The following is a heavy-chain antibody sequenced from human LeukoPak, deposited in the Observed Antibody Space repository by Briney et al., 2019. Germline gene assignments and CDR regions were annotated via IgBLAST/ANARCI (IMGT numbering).Heavy chain of an antibody. CDR1: GGSFSGYY. Sequence: SETLSLTCAVYGGSFSGYYWNWTRQPPGKGLEWIGEINHSGSTNYNPSLKSRVTISVDTSKNQFSLKLSSVTAADTAVYYCGHIRNYCYGMDVWGQGTTVTVSS. D-gene: IGHD2-2*02. CDR3: GHIRNYCYGMDV. V-gene: IGHV4-34*01. CDR2: INHSGST. J-gene: IGHJ6*02.